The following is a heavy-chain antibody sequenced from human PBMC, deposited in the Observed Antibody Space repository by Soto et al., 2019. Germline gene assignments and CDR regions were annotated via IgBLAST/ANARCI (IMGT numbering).Heavy chain of an antibody. CDR3: ARGRGYVYGYNFYGMDV. CDR1: RGSFSGFY. CDR2: INHSGST. J-gene: IGHJ6*02. Sequence: SETLSLTCGVYRGSFSGFYWTWVRQTPGKGLEWIGEINHSGSTNYNPSLKNRVTISVDRSTNYFSLRMTSVTAADAAVYYCARGRGYVYGYNFYGMDVWGQGTTVTVS. V-gene: IGHV4-34*01. D-gene: IGHD5-18*01.